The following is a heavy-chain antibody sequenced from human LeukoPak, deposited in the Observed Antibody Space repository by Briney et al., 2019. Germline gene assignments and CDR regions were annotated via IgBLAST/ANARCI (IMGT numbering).Heavy chain of an antibody. CDR2: IYYSGST. CDR1: GGSISSSSYY. D-gene: IGHD2-21*01. J-gene: IGHJ6*03. CDR3: ARLGIGNYYYYYMDV. V-gene: IGHV4-39*01. Sequence: SETLSLTCTVSGGSISSSSYYWGWIRQPPGKGLEWIGSIYYSGSTYYNPSLKSRVTISVDTSKNQFSLKLSSVTAADTAVYYCARLGIGNYYYYYMDVWGKGTTVTVSS.